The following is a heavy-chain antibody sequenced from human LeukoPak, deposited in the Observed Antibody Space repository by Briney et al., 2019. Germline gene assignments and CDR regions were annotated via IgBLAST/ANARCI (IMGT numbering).Heavy chain of an antibody. J-gene: IGHJ6*02. D-gene: IGHD3-10*01. CDR2: INPNSGGT. CDR3: ARGVGDYYNYGMDV. CDR1: GYTFTGYY. Sequence: ASVKVSCKASGYTFTGYYIHWVRQAPGQGLEWMGWINPNSGGTNYAQKFQGRVTMTRDTSISTDYMELSRLRSDDTGVYYCARGVGDYYNYGMDVWGQGTTVTVSS. V-gene: IGHV1-2*02.